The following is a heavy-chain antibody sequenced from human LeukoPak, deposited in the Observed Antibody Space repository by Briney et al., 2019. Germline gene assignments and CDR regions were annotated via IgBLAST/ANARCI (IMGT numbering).Heavy chain of an antibody. V-gene: IGHV3-7*01. CDR2: INQDGTEK. CDR1: KFTFSKYW. Sequence: GGSLRLSCEASKFTFSKYWMSWVRKAPGKGLEGGPNINQDGTEKYFGDSVKGRFTISGDNAKNSLYLQMNSLRAEDTAVYYCARAKSRVGGSFDIWGQGTMVTVSS. CDR3: ARAKSRVGGSFDI. J-gene: IGHJ3*02. D-gene: IGHD3-16*01.